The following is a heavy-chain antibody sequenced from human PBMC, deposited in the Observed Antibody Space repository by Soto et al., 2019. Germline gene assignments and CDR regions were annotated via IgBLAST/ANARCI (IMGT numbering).Heavy chain of an antibody. CDR3: ARAVYSSGWYFDAFDI. CDR2: IKQDGSEK. J-gene: IGHJ3*02. Sequence: GGSLRLSCAASGFTFSSYWMSWVRQAPGKGLEWVANIKQDGSEKYYVDSVKGRFTISRDNAKNSLYLQMNSLRAEDTAVCYCARAVYSSGWYFDAFDIWCQGTMVTVSS. CDR1: GFTFSSYW. V-gene: IGHV3-7*03. D-gene: IGHD6-19*01.